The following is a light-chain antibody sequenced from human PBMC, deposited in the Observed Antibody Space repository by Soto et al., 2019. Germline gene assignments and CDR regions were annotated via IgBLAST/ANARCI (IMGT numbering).Light chain of an antibody. J-gene: IGLJ3*02. CDR2: DVS. V-gene: IGLV2-14*01. CDR1: SSDVGAYNY. CDR3: SSYTSSSTWV. Sequence: QSALTQPASVSGSPGQSITISCTGTSSDVGAYNYVSWYQQHPGKAPKLMIYDVSNRPSGLSNRFSGSKSGNTASLTISGLQAEDEADYYCSSYTSSSTWVFGGGTQLTVL.